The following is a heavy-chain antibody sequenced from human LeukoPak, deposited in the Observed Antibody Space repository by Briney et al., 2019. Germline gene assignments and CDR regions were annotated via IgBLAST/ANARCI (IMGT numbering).Heavy chain of an antibody. J-gene: IGHJ4*02. CDR1: GGSISSGGYY. CDR2: INHSGST. V-gene: IGHV4-39*07. Sequence: PSETLSLTCTVSGGSISSGGYYWSWIRQHPGKGLEWIGEINHSGSTNYNPSLKSRVTISVDTSKNQFSLKLSSVTAADTAVYYCARRGNYDAPRYWGQGTLVTVSS. CDR3: ARRGNYDAPRY. D-gene: IGHD4-11*01.